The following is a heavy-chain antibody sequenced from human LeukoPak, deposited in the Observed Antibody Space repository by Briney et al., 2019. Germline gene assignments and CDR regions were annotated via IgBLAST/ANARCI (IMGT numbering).Heavy chain of an antibody. CDR3: MKRDPGSYNFAFDV. CDR1: GVTFSSYA. Sequence: GGSLRLSCLASGVTFSSYAMHWVRQAPGKGLEYVSTISSNGGRTYYADSVKDRFTVSRDNSKNAMYLQMSSLRDEDTAVYYCMKRDPGSYNFAFDVWGQGTMVTVSS. J-gene: IGHJ3*01. CDR2: ISSNGGRT. V-gene: IGHV3-64D*09. D-gene: IGHD3-10*01.